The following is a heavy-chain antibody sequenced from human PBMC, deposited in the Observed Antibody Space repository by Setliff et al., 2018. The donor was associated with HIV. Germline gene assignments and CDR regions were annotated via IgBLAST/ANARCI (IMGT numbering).Heavy chain of an antibody. D-gene: IGHD6-19*01. CDR3: ARVGSTGWSPWDY. J-gene: IGHJ4*02. V-gene: IGHV3-33*08. Sequence: VGSLRLSCVASGFSFSRYTMMWVRQTPGKGLEWVAIIWFDGKTEYYADSVKGRFSISRDNSKNILFLQRNSLRVEDTAVYYCARVGSTGWSPWDYWGPGTLVTVSS. CDR1: GFSFSRYT. CDR2: IWFDGKTE.